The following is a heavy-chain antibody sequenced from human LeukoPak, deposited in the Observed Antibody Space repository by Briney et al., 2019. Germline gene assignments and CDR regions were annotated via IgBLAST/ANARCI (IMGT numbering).Heavy chain of an antibody. Sequence: GRSLRLSCVASGFTFSNYGMHWVRQAPGKWLEWVAVIWSDGGNKFYRDSVKGRVTISRDNSKNTLYLQMNSLSAEDTAVYYCAKGSTNFYYWGQGTLVTVSS. D-gene: IGHD2-8*01. CDR1: GFTFSNYG. CDR3: AKGSTNFYY. CDR2: IWSDGGNK. J-gene: IGHJ4*02. V-gene: IGHV3-33*06.